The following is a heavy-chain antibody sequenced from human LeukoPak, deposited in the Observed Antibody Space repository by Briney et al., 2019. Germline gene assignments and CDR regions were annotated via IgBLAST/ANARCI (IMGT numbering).Heavy chain of an antibody. CDR3: ARSNYGDYIFDY. J-gene: IGHJ4*02. CDR1: GGSISSSSYY. D-gene: IGHD4-17*01. Sequence: SETLSLTCTVSGGSISSSSYYWGWIRQPPGKGLEWIGSISYSGSTHYNPSLKSRVAISVDTSKNQFSLKLTSVTAADTAVYFCARSNYGDYIFDYWGQGTLVTVSS. V-gene: IGHV4-39*01. CDR2: ISYSGST.